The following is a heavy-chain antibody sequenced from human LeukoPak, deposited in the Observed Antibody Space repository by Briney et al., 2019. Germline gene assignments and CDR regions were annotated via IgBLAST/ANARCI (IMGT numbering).Heavy chain of an antibody. Sequence: GGSLRLSYAASGFTFSSYAMSWVRQAPGKGLEWVSAISGSGGSTYYADSVKGRFTISRDNSKNTLYLQMNSLRAEDTAVYYCAIRPVKYSIDYWGQGTLVTVSS. V-gene: IGHV3-23*01. CDR1: GFTFSSYA. D-gene: IGHD6-6*01. CDR2: ISGSGGST. J-gene: IGHJ4*02. CDR3: AIRPVKYSIDY.